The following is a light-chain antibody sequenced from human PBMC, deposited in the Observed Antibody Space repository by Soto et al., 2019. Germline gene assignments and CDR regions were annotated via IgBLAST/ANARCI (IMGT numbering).Light chain of an antibody. V-gene: IGLV2-14*03. CDR2: DVS. Sequence: QSVLTQPASVSGSPGQSITIPCTGTSSDIGGHNYVSWYQQHPGKAPKLMIYDVSNRPSGVSNRFSGSKSGNTASLTISGLQAEDEADYYCSSYTSSSPLEVFGTGTKLTVL. CDR3: SSYTSSSPLEV. CDR1: SSDIGGHNY. J-gene: IGLJ1*01.